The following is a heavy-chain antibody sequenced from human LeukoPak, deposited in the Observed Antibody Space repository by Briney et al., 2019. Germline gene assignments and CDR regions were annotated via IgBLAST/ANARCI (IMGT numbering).Heavy chain of an antibody. J-gene: IGHJ4*02. V-gene: IGHV1-46*01. CDR3: ARDWSIVGATQPGDY. CDR2: INPSGGST. Sequence: ASVKVSCKASGYTFTSYYMHWVRQAPGQGLEWMGIINPSGGSTSYAQKFQGRVTMTRDTSTSTVYMELSSLRSEDTAVYYCARDWSIVGATQPGDYWGQGTLVTVSS. D-gene: IGHD1-26*01. CDR1: GYTFTSYY.